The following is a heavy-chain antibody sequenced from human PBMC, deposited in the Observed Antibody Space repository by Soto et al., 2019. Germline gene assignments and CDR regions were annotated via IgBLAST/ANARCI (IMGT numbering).Heavy chain of an antibody. D-gene: IGHD4-17*01. CDR1: GGSLSSYY. CDR2: IYYSGST. Sequence: SETLSLTCTVSGGSLSSYYWSWIRQPPGKGLEWIGYIYYSGSTNYNPSLKSRVTISVDTSKNQFSLKLSSVTAADTAVYYCARGSEDDYGDYLGWFDPWGHGTLVTVSS. J-gene: IGHJ5*02. V-gene: IGHV4-59*08. CDR3: ARGSEDDYGDYLGWFDP.